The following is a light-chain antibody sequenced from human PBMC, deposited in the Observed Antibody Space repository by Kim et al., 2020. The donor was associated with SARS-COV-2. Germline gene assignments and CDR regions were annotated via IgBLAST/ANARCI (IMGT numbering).Light chain of an antibody. CDR2: STS. V-gene: IGKV1-16*01. CDR1: EGISHD. J-gene: IGKJ2*01. Sequence: SASVGDRVTITCRASEGISHDLAWFQQKPGKPPKPLIYSTSSLQLGVPSRFRGSTSGPDFILTISSLQPEDFAVYYCQQYNEFPYTFGQGTKLEIK. CDR3: QQYNEFPYT.